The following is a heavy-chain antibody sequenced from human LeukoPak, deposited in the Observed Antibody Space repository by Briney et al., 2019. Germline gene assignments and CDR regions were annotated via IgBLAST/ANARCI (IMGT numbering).Heavy chain of an antibody. CDR2: IYYSGST. CDR3: ARGNCSGGSCYSDY. Sequence: SQTLSLTCTVSGGSISSGDYYWSWIRQPPGKGLEWIGYIYYSGSTYYNPSLKSRVTISVDRSKNQFSLKLSSVTAADTAVYYCARGNCSGGSCYSDYWGQGTLVTVSS. CDR1: GGSISSGDYY. V-gene: IGHV4-30-4*01. D-gene: IGHD2-15*01. J-gene: IGHJ4*02.